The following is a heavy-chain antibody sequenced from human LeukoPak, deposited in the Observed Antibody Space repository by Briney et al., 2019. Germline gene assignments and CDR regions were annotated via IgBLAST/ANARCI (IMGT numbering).Heavy chain of an antibody. V-gene: IGHV1-8*03. CDR3: ARRRDERGYKDIFDI. Sequence: ASVKVSCKASGYTFTSYDINWVRQATGQGLEWMGWMNPNSGNTGYAQKFQGRVTITRNTSISTAYMELSSLKASDTAMYYCARRRDERGYKDIFDIWGQETMVTVSS. J-gene: IGHJ3*02. D-gene: IGHD5-18*01. CDR1: GYTFTSYD. CDR2: MNPNSGNT.